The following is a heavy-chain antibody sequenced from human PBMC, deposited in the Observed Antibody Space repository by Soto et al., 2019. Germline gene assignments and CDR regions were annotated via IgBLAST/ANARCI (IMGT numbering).Heavy chain of an antibody. D-gene: IGHD5-18*01. CDR2: IYHSGST. Sequence: PSETLSLTCAVSGGSISSGGYSWCWIRQPPGKGLEWIGYIYHSGSTYYNPSLKSRVTISVDRSKNQFSLKLSSVTAADTAVYYCARGHSYGQFDYWGQGTLVTVS. CDR3: ARGHSYGQFDY. V-gene: IGHV4-30-2*01. J-gene: IGHJ4*02. CDR1: GGSISSGGYS.